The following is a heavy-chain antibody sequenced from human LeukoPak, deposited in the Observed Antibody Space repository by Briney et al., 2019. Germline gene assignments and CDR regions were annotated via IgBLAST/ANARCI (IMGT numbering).Heavy chain of an antibody. CDR3: ATLAAAAKTRYYYYMDV. Sequence: GGSLRLSCAASGFTVSSNYMSWVRQAPGKGLEWVSVIYSGGSTYYADSVKGRFTISRDNSKNSLYLQMNSLRAEDTAVYYCATLAAAAKTRYYYYMDVWGKGTTVTVSS. V-gene: IGHV3-53*01. J-gene: IGHJ6*03. D-gene: IGHD6-13*01. CDR2: IYSGGST. CDR1: GFTVSSNY.